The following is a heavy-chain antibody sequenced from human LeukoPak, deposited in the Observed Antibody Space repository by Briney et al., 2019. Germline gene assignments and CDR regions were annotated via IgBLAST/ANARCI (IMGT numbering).Heavy chain of an antibody. V-gene: IGHV4-59*08. D-gene: IGHD4-17*01. CDR3: ARHDYGDYGWFDP. Sequence: PSETLSLTCTVSGGSISSYYWSWLRQPPGKGLEWIGYIYYSGSTNYNPSLKSRVTISVDTSKNQFSLKLSSVTAADTAVYYCARHDYGDYGWFDPWGQGTLVTVSS. J-gene: IGHJ5*02. CDR1: GGSISSYY. CDR2: IYYSGST.